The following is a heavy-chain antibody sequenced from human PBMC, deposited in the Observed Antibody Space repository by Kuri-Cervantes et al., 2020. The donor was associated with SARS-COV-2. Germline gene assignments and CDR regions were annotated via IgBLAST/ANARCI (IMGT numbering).Heavy chain of an antibody. Sequence: SETLSLTCAVYGGSFSGYYWSWIRQPPGKGLEWIGEINHSGSTNYNPSLKSRVTISVDTSKNQFSLKLSSVTAADTAVYYCARDPRYLARGGGFDYWAREPWSPSPQ. D-gene: IGHD1-14*01. CDR3: ARDPRYLARGGGFDY. CDR2: INHSGST. CDR1: GGSFSGYY. V-gene: IGHV4-34*01. J-gene: IGHJ4*02.